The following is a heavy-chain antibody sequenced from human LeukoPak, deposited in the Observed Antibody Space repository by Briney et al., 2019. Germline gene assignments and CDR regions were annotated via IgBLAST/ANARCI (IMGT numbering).Heavy chain of an antibody. D-gene: IGHD4-17*01. CDR3: ARDAIYGDYGVFDY. J-gene: IGHJ4*02. V-gene: IGHV3-30*04. CDR1: GFTFSSYA. Sequence: GGSLRLSCAASGFTFSSYAMHWVRQAPGKGLEWVAIISSDGSNKYYAESVKGRFTISRDNSKSTLYLQMNSLRVEETAVYYCARDAIYGDYGVFDYWGQGTLVTVSS. CDR2: ISSDGSNK.